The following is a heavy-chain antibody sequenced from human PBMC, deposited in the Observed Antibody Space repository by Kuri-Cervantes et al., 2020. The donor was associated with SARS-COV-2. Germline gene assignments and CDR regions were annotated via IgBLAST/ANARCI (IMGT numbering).Heavy chain of an antibody. Sequence: SETLSLTCAVYGGSFSGYYWSWIRQPPGKGLEWIGEINHSGSTNYNPSLKSRVTISMDTSKNQFSLKLSSVTAADTAVYYCARQQWLVSHWGQGTLVTVSS. CDR1: GGSFSGYY. D-gene: IGHD6-19*01. CDR3: ARQQWLVSH. V-gene: IGHV4-34*01. J-gene: IGHJ1*01. CDR2: INHSGST.